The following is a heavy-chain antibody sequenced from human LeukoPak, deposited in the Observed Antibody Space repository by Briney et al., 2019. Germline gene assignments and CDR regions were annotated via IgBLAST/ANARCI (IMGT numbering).Heavy chain of an antibody. J-gene: IGHJ1*01. CDR3: AKDYTSHYYDSTGRPRGYFQH. D-gene: IGHD3-22*01. V-gene: IGHV3-23*01. Sequence: GGSPRLSCAASGFTFSSYAMSWVRQAPGKGLEWVSAISGSGGSTYYADSVKGRFTISRDNSKNTLYLQMNSLRAEDTAVYYCAKDYTSHYYDSTGRPRGYFQHWGQGTLVTVSS. CDR2: ISGSGGST. CDR1: GFTFSSYA.